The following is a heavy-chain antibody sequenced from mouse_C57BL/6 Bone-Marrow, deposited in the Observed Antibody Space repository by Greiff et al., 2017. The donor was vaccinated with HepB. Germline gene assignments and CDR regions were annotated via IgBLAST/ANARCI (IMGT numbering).Heavy chain of an antibody. CDR1: GFNIKDDY. D-gene: IGHD1-1*01. J-gene: IGHJ3*01. CDR3: TLTTVVEAY. Sequence: VQLQQSGAELVRPGASVKLSCTASGFNIKDDYMHWVNQRPEQGLEWIGWIDPENGDTEYASKFQGKATITADTSSNTAYLQLSSLTSEDTAVYYCTLTTVVEAYWGQGTLVTVSA. CDR2: IDPENGDT. V-gene: IGHV14-4*01.